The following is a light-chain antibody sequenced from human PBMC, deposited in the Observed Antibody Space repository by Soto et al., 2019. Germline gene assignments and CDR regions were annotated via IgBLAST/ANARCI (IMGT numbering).Light chain of an antibody. Sequence: QSALTQPRSVSGSPGQSVTISCTGTSSDVGGYNYVSWYQQHPGKAPKLIIYDVNKGPSGVPDRFSGSKSGNTASLTISGLQAEDEAEYYCSSYTNINTRACVFGTGTKLTVL. J-gene: IGLJ1*01. V-gene: IGLV2-11*01. CDR1: SSDVGGYNY. CDR3: SSYTNINTRACV. CDR2: DVN.